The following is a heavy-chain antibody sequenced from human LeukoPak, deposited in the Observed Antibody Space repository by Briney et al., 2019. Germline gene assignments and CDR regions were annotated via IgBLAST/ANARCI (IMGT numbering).Heavy chain of an antibody. CDR1: GGTFSSYA. D-gene: IGHD4-17*01. J-gene: IGHJ3*02. Sequence: AASVKVSCKASGGTFSSYAISWVRQAPGQGLEWMGGIIPIFGTANYAQKFQGRVTITADKSTSTAYMELSSLRSEDTAVYYCARDPPRKSYGAQPGVGAFDIWGQGTMVTVSS. V-gene: IGHV1-69*06. CDR3: ARDPPRKSYGAQPGVGAFDI. CDR2: IIPIFGTA.